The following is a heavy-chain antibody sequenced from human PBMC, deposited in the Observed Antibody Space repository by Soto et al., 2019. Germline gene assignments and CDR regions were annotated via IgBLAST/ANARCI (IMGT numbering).Heavy chain of an antibody. Sequence: GASVKVSCKASGYTLTSYGINWVRQATGQGLEWMGWMNPNSGNTGYAQKFQGRVTMTRNTSISTAYMELSSLRSEDTAVYYCARGGVLGGFMDVWGQGTTVTVSS. CDR2: MNPNSGNT. J-gene: IGHJ6*02. D-gene: IGHD2-8*02. V-gene: IGHV1-8*01. CDR3: ARGGVLGGFMDV. CDR1: GYTLTSYG.